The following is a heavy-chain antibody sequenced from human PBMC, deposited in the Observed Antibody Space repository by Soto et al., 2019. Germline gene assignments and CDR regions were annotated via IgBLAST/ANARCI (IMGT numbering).Heavy chain of an antibody. J-gene: IGHJ4*02. D-gene: IGHD3-16*02. CDR2: ISSSSSTI. V-gene: IGHV3-48*01. CDR1: GFTFSSYS. Sequence: PGGSLRLSCAASGFTFSSYSMNWVRQAPGKGLEWVSYISSSSSTIYYADSVKGRFTISRDNAKNSLYLQMNSLRAEDTAVYYCARAKYYDYVWGSYRPYYFDYWGQGTLVTVSS. CDR3: ARAKYYDYVWGSYRPYYFDY.